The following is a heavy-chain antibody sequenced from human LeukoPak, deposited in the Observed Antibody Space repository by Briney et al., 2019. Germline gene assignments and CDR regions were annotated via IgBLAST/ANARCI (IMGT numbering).Heavy chain of an antibody. CDR1: GFTVSSYN. Sequence: GGSLRLSCAASGFTVSSYNMNWVRQAPGKGLEWVSFISSSSSYIKYADSVKGRFTISRDNAKNSLYLQINSLRAEDTAVYYCARSPTIFGVVYYMDVWGKGTTVTVSS. CDR2: ISSSSSYI. CDR3: ARSPTIFGVVYYMDV. D-gene: IGHD3-3*01. J-gene: IGHJ6*03. V-gene: IGHV3-21*06.